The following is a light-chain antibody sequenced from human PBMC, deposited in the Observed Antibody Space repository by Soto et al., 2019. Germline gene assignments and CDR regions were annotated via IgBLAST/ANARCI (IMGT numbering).Light chain of an antibody. V-gene: IGKV3-20*01. Sequence: EIVLTQSPGTLSLSPGERGTLSCRASQSVTNNYLTWYQQRPGQAPRLLIYDVSNRATGVPDRFSGSGSGREFNLTISRLEPEDFAVYYCQQCAHSPRTFGQGTRLEIK. CDR3: QQCAHSPRT. CDR1: QSVTNNY. CDR2: DVS. J-gene: IGKJ2*01.